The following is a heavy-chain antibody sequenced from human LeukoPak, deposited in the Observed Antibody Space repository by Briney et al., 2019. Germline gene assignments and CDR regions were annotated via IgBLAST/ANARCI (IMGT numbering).Heavy chain of an antibody. J-gene: IGHJ4*02. CDR3: AREDFDY. V-gene: IGHV1-2*06. Sequence: ASVKVSCKASGYTFTGYYLNWVRQAPGQGLEWMGRINLNSGGTNYAQNFQGRVTMTRDTSISTAYMELNRLRFDGTAVYYCAREDFDYWGQGTLVTVSS. CDR1: GYTFTGYY. CDR2: INLNSGGT.